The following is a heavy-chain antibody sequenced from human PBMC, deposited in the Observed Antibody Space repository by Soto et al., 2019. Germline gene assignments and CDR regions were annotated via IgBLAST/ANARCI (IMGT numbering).Heavy chain of an antibody. Sequence: GGSLRLSCAASGFTFSSYAMSWVRQAPGKGLEWVSAISGSGGSTYYADSVKGRFTISRDNSKNTLYLQMNSLRAEDTAVYYCAAYCSGGSCYSVNAFDIWGQGTMVTVSS. V-gene: IGHV3-23*01. CDR3: AAYCSGGSCYSVNAFDI. CDR1: GFTFSSYA. D-gene: IGHD2-15*01. J-gene: IGHJ3*02. CDR2: ISGSGGST.